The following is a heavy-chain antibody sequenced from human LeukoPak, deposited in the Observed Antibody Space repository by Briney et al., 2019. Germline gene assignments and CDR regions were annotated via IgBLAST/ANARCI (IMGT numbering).Heavy chain of an antibody. J-gene: IGHJ3*02. CDR2: VIPIFGTA. Sequence: ASVKVSCKASGGTFSSYAMSWVRQAPGQGLEWMGGVIPIFGTANYAQKFQGRVTITADESTSTAYMELSSLRSEDTAVYYCARDLISSDAFDIWGQGTMVTVSS. D-gene: IGHD3-10*01. V-gene: IGHV1-69*01. CDR3: ARDLISSDAFDI. CDR1: GGTFSSYA.